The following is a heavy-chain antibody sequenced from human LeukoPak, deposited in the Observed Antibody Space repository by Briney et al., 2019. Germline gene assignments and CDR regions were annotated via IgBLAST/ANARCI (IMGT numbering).Heavy chain of an antibody. V-gene: IGHV3-7*01. CDR2: IKQDGSEK. CDR3: ARVKVGATTPDSDY. D-gene: IGHD1-26*01. J-gene: IGHJ4*02. Sequence: GGSLRLSCAGSGFTFSSYWMSWVRQAPGKGLEWVANIKQDGSEKYYVDSVKGRFTIPRDNAKDSLYVQMNSLRAEDTAVYYCARVKVGATTPDSDYWGQGTLVTVSS. CDR1: GFTFSSYW.